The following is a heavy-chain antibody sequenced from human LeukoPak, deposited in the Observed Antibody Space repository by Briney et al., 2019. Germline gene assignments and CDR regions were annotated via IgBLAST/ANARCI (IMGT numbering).Heavy chain of an antibody. D-gene: IGHD4-17*01. Sequence: ASVKVSCTASGYTFTRYGISWVRQAPGQGLEWMGWISAYNGNTNYAQKLQGRVTMTTDTSTSTAYMELRSLRSDDTAVYYCARDAGTVTPGAYYYYYGMDVWGQGTTVTVSS. J-gene: IGHJ6*02. V-gene: IGHV1-18*01. CDR2: ISAYNGNT. CDR1: GYTFTRYG. CDR3: ARDAGTVTPGAYYYYYGMDV.